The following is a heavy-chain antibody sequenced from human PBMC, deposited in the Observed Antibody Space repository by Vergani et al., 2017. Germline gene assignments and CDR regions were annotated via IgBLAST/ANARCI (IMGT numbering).Heavy chain of an antibody. V-gene: IGHV6-1*01. J-gene: IGHJ6*03. CDR3: AREGGSYYEEPLYYYYYYMDV. D-gene: IGHD1-26*01. Sequence: QVQLQQSGPGLVKPSQTLSLTCAISGDSVSSNSAAWNWIRQSPSRGLEWLGRTYYRSKWYNDYAVSVKSRITINPDTSKNQFSLQLNSVTPDDTAVYYSAREGGSYYEEPLYYYYYYMDVWSKGTTVTVSS. CDR1: GDSVSSNSAA. CDR2: TYYRSKWYN.